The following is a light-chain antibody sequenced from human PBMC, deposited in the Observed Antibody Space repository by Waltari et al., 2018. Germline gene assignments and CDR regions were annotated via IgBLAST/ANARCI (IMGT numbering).Light chain of an antibody. CDR2: VAS. V-gene: IGKV3-11*01. J-gene: IGKJ4*01. CDR1: QSVGST. Sequence: EIVLTQSPATLSLSPGERATLSCRASQSVGSTLAWYQQKPGQAPRLLIFVASSRATGIPDRFSGSGSGTDFTLTISSLEPEDVGVYYCLQRSNWPLTFGGGTKVEIK. CDR3: LQRSNWPLT.